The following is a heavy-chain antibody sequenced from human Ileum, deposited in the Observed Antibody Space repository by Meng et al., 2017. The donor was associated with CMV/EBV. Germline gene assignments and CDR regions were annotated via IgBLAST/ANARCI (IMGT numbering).Heavy chain of an antibody. J-gene: IGHJ4*02. CDR3: ARDFQWHIDY. V-gene: IGHV3-30*02. D-gene: IGHD3-3*01. Sequence: GESLKISCAASGFIFSDYGMHWVRQAPGKGLEWLTFIHYDGSSIDYGDSVKGRFTISRDNSKNMLSLQMNSLRPEDTAVYYCARDFQWHIDYWGQGTLVTVSS. CDR2: IHYDGSSI. CDR1: GFIFSDYG.